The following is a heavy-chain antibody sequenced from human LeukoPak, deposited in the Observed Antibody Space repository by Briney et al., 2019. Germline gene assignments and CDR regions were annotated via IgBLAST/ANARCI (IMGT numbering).Heavy chain of an antibody. CDR1: GFTFSSYW. V-gene: IGHV3-7*01. D-gene: IGHD3-22*01. CDR3: ARVAYYYDSGGYYHEFDY. J-gene: IGHJ4*02. Sequence: GGSLRLSCAASGFTFSSYWMSWVRQAPGKGLEWVANIKQGGSEKYYVDSVKGRFTISRDNAKNSLYLQMNSLRAEDTAVYYCARVAYYYDSGGYYHEFDYWGQGTLVTVSS. CDR2: IKQGGSEK.